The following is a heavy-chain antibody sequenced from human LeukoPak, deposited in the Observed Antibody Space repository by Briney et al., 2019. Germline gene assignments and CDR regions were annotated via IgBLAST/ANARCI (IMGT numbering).Heavy chain of an antibody. CDR2: IYYSGST. Sequence: SETLSLTCTVSGGSIITRSYYWGWLRQPPGKGLEWIGSIYYSGSTYYNPSLKSRVTISVDTSKNQFSLKLSSVTAADTAVYYCARRGVVRLRLGELSLIDYWGQGTLVTVSS. CDR1: GGSIITRSYY. V-gene: IGHV4-39*01. D-gene: IGHD3-16*02. CDR3: ARRGVVRLRLGELSLIDY. J-gene: IGHJ4*02.